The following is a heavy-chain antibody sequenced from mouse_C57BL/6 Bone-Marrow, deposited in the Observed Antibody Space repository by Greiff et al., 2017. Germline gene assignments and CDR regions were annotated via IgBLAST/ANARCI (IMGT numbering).Heavy chain of an antibody. CDR1: GFTFSSYG. V-gene: IGHV5-6*01. D-gene: IGHD1-1*01. CDR3: ASRSYYYDSSYVDY. J-gene: IGHJ4*01. CDR2: ISSGGSYT. Sequence: EVQRVESGGDLVKPGGSLKLSCAASGFTFSSYGMSWVRQTPDKRLEWVATISSGGSYTYYPDSVKGRFTISRDNAKDTLYLQMSSLKSEDTAMYYCASRSYYYDSSYVDYWGQGTSVTVSS.